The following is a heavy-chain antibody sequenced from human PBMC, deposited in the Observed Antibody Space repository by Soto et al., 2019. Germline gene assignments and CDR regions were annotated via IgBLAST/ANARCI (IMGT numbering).Heavy chain of an antibody. CDR2: INPNSGDT. V-gene: IGHV1-2*02. J-gene: IGHJ4*02. CDR3: ARHYCSGGSCYLDY. D-gene: IGHD2-15*01. Sequence: QVQLVQSGAEVKKPGASVKVSCEASGYTFTDYYIHWVRQAPGQGLEWMGWINPNSGDTNYAQKFQGRVTMTRDTSINTAYMELRRLSSDDTAVNYCARHYCSGGSCYLDYWGQGTLATVSS. CDR1: GYTFTDYY.